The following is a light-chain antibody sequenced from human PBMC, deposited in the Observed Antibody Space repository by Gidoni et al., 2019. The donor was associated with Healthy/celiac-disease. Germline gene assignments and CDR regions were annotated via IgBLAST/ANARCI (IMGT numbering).Light chain of an antibody. Sequence: EIVLTQSPGTLSLSPGERAPLSCRASQSVSSSYFAWYQQKPGQAPRLLIYGASSRATGIPDRFSGSGSGTDFTLTISRLEPEDFAVYYCQQYGSSPPRFTFGPGTKVDIK. V-gene: IGKV3-20*01. CDR1: QSVSSSY. CDR3: QQYGSSPPRFT. J-gene: IGKJ3*01. CDR2: GAS.